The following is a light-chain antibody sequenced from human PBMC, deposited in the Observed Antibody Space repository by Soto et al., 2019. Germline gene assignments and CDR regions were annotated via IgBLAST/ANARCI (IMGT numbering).Light chain of an antibody. CDR3: QQYGGSPQT. CDR2: GAS. Sequence: EIVLTQSPGTLPLSPGERATLSCRASESVRSSYLAWYQQKPGQAPRLLMYGASSRTTGTPDRFSGSGSGTDFTLTIGSLEPEDFAVYHCQQYGGSPQTFGQGTKVEI. J-gene: IGKJ1*01. V-gene: IGKV3-20*01. CDR1: ESVRSSY.